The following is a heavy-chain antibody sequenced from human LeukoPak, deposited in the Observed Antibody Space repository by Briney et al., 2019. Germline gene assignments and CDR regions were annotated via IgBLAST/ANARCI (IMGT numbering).Heavy chain of an antibody. V-gene: IGHV1-46*01. Sequence: GASVKVSCKASGYTFTSYYMHWVRQAPGQGLEWMGIINPSGGSTSYAQKFQGRVTITADKSTSTAYMELSSLRSEDTAVYYCARHYSGSYLGVYWGQGTLVTVSS. D-gene: IGHD1-26*01. CDR2: INPSGGST. CDR3: ARHYSGSYLGVY. CDR1: GYTFTSYY. J-gene: IGHJ4*02.